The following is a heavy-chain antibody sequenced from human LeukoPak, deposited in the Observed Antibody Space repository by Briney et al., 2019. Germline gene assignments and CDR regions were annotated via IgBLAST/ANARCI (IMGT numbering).Heavy chain of an antibody. J-gene: IGHJ4*02. Sequence: ASVKASCKASGYTFTSYDINWVRQATGQGLEWMGWMNPNSGNTGYAQKFQGRVTMTRNTSISTAYMELSSLRSEDTAVYYCARGRLYRPSSGWYDNHTPPDYWGQGTLVTVSS. D-gene: IGHD6-19*01. CDR1: GYTFTSYD. CDR2: MNPNSGNT. CDR3: ARGRLYRPSSGWYDNHTPPDY. V-gene: IGHV1-8*01.